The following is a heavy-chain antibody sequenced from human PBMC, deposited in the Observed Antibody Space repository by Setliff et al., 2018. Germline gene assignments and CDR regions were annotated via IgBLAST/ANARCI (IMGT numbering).Heavy chain of an antibody. CDR1: EFTFRNYY. CDR2: IQHDGNIK. J-gene: IGHJ4*02. D-gene: IGHD3-16*02. V-gene: IGHV3-30*02. CDR3: AKVIGGYPPKPSDY. Sequence: GGSLRLSCAASEFTFRNYYMHWVRQAPGKGLMWVPYIQHDGNIKHYADSVKGRCTISRDNSKNTLYLEMSSLRPEDTAVYYCAKVIGGYPPKPSDYWGQGTLVTVSS.